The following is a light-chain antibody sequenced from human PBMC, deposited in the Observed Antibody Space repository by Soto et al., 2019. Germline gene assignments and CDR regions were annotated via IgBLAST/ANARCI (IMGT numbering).Light chain of an antibody. CDR1: QSVSSF. J-gene: IGKJ4*01. Sequence: EIVLTQSPATLSLSPGERATLSCRASQSVSSFFVWYQQKRGQAPRLLIYDASKRATGIPARFSGSGSGTDFTLPISSLEPEDFAVYYCQHRLSWPLTFGGGTTIEIK. V-gene: IGKV3-11*01. CDR2: DAS. CDR3: QHRLSWPLT.